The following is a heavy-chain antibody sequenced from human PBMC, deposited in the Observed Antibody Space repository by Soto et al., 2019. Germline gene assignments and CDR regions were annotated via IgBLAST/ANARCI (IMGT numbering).Heavy chain of an antibody. V-gene: IGHV3-9*01. D-gene: IGHD3-10*01. CDR1: GFTFSSYA. CDR2: ISWNSGSI. Sequence: GGSLRLSCAASGFTFSSYAMSWVRQAPGEGLEWVSGISWNSGSIGYADSVKGRFTISRDNAKNSLYLQMNSLRAEDTALYYCAKDITMVRGAFDYWGQGTLVTVSS. CDR3: AKDITMVRGAFDY. J-gene: IGHJ4*02.